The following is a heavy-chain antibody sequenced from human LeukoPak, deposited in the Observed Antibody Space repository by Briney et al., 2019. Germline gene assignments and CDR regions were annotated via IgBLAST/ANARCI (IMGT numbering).Heavy chain of an antibody. CDR1: GYTFTSYG. CDR2: ISAYNGNT. V-gene: IGHV1-18*01. Sequence: ASVKVSCMASGYTFTSYGISWVRQAPGQGLEWMGWISAYNGNTNYAQKLQGRVTMTTDTSTSTAYMELRSLRSDDTAVYYCARAPGGPYCSSTSCYAKYFQHWGQGTLVTVSS. J-gene: IGHJ1*01. CDR3: ARAPGGPYCSSTSCYAKYFQH. D-gene: IGHD2-2*01.